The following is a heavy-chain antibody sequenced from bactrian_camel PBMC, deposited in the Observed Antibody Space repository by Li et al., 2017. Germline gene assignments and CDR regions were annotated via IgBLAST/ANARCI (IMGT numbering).Heavy chain of an antibody. CDR1: GFDISRYA. V-gene: IGHV3S53*01. J-gene: IGHJ6*01. CDR2: IASDAQI. D-gene: IGHD6*01. Sequence: HVQLVESGGGSVRAGATLKLSCATSGFDISRYAMAWFRQAPGQQREGVAFIASDAQIAYGDSVQGRFTISRDRSKKALTLQMNSLQPEDTDMYYCAAAHGYGGTCRVVDVTFGYSGQGTQVTVSS. CDR3: AAAHGYGGTCRVVDVTFGY.